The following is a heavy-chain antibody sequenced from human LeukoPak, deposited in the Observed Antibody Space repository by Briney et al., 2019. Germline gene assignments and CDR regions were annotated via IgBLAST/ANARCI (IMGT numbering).Heavy chain of an antibody. D-gene: IGHD3-3*01. Sequence: PGGSLRLSCAASGFTFSDYYMSWIRQAPGKGLEWASYISSSGSTIYYADSVKGRFTISRDNAKNSLYLQMNSLRAEDTAVYCCARDGLIRITADDIYWGQGTLVTVSS. CDR1: GFTFSDYY. CDR2: ISSSGSTI. CDR3: ARDGLIRITADDIY. J-gene: IGHJ4*02. V-gene: IGHV3-11*01.